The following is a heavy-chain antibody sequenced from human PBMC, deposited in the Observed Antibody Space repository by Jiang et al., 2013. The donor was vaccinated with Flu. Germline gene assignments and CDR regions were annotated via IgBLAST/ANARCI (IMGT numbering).Heavy chain of an antibody. V-gene: IGHV4-39*01. CDR1: GGSISSSSYY. J-gene: IGHJ4*02. CDR2: IYYSGST. D-gene: IGHD2-15*01. Sequence: GLVKPSETLSLTCTVSGGSISSSSYYWGWIHQPPGKGLEWIGSIYYSGSTYYNPSLKSRVTISVDTSKNQFSLKLSSVTAADTAVYYCARSRAKVGYCSGGSCPGERIDYWGQGTLVTVSS. CDR3: ARSRAKVGYCSGGSCPGERIDY.